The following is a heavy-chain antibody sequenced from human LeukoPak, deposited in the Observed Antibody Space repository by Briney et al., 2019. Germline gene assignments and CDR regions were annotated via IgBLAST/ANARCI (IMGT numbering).Heavy chain of an antibody. CDR1: ELTFSTYA. V-gene: IGHV3-30-3*01. Sequence: GGSVRLSCGASELTFSTYAMHWVRQAPGKGLEGVALISYDGSNEHYADSVKGRFTISRDNSKNTLYLQINSLRADDTAVYFCAKATFGSAFDIWRQGTILTV. D-gene: IGHD3-16*01. J-gene: IGHJ3*02. CDR3: AKATFGSAFDI. CDR2: ISYDGSNE.